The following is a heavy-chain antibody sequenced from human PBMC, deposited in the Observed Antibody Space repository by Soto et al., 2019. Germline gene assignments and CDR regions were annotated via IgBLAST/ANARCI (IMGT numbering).Heavy chain of an antibody. CDR2: VHSTGNT. J-gene: IGHJ4*02. Sequence: QVQLRESGPGLVEPSQTLSLTCTASGDSINTFSYFWSWIRQHPQKGLEWIGYVHSTGNTYYNPSLERRVTRAIDPSENKFSLDRDSLTAADTAVYYCARRGTYYFDYWGQGIGVTVSS. CDR3: ARRGTYYFDY. V-gene: IGHV4-31*03. CDR1: GDSINTFSYF. D-gene: IGHD5-12*01.